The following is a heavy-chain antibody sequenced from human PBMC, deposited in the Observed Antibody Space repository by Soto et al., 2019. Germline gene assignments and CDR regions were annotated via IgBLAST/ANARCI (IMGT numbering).Heavy chain of an antibody. J-gene: IGHJ5*02. V-gene: IGHV4-59*02. D-gene: IGHD4-17*01. CDR1: GDSVSSYY. CDR3: AMTTLLNMFDP. CDR2: VYYSGGT. Sequence: QVQLQESGPGLVKPSETLSLTCTVSGDSVSSYYWSWIRQPPGKGLEWIGYVYYSGGTNYNPSLKSRVTMSVDTSKNQFSLKLTSVTAADTAVYYCAMTTLLNMFDPWGQGTLVTVSS.